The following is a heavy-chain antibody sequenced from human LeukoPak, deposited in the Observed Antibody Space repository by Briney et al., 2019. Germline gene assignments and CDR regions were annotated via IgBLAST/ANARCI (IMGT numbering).Heavy chain of an antibody. CDR2: ISTTSSYI. D-gene: IGHD6-13*01. CDR1: GFTFSTYI. CDR3: AAGIAATAPFDY. J-gene: IGHJ4*02. V-gene: IGHV3-21*01. Sequence: SGGSLRLSCAASGFTFSTYIMNWVRQAPGKGLEWVSSISTTSSYIYSADSVKGRFTISRDNAKNSLYLQVNSLRAEDTAVYYCAAGIAATAPFDYWGQGTLVTVSS.